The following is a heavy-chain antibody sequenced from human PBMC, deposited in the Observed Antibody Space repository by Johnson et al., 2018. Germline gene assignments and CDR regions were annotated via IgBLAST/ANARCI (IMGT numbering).Heavy chain of an antibody. CDR3: TRARPGTKNAFDI. CDR2: INTVGVTT. Sequence: VQLQESGGGLVQXGGSXRLXCAASGFTLSSYWMHWVRQAPGKGLVWVPRINTVGVTTYYPDSVKGRFTISRDNAKNTLYLQMNSLRAEDTAVYYCTRARPGTKNAFDIWGQGTMVTVSS. CDR1: GFTLSSYW. J-gene: IGHJ3*02. V-gene: IGHV3-74*01. D-gene: IGHD1-7*01.